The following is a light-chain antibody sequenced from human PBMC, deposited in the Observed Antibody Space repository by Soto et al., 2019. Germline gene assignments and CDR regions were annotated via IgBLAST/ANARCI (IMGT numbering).Light chain of an antibody. CDR3: SSYTSSSTYV. CDR2: EFS. J-gene: IGLJ1*01. V-gene: IGLV2-14*01. Sequence: QSGLTQPASVSGSPGQSIAISCTGTSSDIRGYNYVSWYQRHPGKAPILMIYEFSNRPSGVSNRFSGSKSGNTASLTISGLQAEDEADYYCSSYTSSSTYVFGTGTKVTVL. CDR1: SSDIRGYNY.